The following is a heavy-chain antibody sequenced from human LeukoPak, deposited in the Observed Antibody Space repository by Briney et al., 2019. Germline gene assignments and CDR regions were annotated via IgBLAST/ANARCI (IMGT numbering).Heavy chain of an antibody. D-gene: IGHD2-15*01. J-gene: IGHJ4*02. CDR3: ARGEVAAVSDFDY. CDR2: ISYSGST. CDR1: GGSISSDY. V-gene: IGHV4-59*01. Sequence: SETLSLTCTVSGGSISSDYWNWIRQPPGKGLEWIGCISYSGSTNYNPSLKSRVTISVDTSKNQFSLKLSSMTAADTAVYYCARGEVAAVSDFDYWGQGALVTVSS.